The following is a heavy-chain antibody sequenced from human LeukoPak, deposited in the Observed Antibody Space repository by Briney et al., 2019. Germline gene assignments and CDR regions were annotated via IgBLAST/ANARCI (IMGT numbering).Heavy chain of an antibody. CDR2: ISAYNGNT. Sequence: ASVKVSCKASAYTFTSYGIGWVRQAPGQGLEWMGWISAYNGNTNYAQKFQDRVTMTTDTSTSTAYMELRSLRSDDTAVYYCAARPDSGSYYGRFDYWGQGTLVTVS. CDR1: AYTFTSYG. D-gene: IGHD1-26*01. CDR3: AARPDSGSYYGRFDY. V-gene: IGHV1-18*01. J-gene: IGHJ4*02.